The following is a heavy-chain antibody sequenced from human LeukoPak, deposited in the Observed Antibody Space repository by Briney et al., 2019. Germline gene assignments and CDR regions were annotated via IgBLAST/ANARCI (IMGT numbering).Heavy chain of an antibody. CDR1: GYTFTGYY. V-gene: IGHV1-2*02. J-gene: IGHJ5*02. D-gene: IGHD1-14*01. Sequence: GASVNVSCKSSGYTFTGYYMHWLRLAPGQGLEWMGWINPNSGATNYAQKFQGRVTMTRDTSISTAYMELSWLRSDDTAVYYCARVPTYKEPGGSWFDPWGQGTLVTVSS. CDR3: ARVPTYKEPGGSWFDP. CDR2: INPNSGAT.